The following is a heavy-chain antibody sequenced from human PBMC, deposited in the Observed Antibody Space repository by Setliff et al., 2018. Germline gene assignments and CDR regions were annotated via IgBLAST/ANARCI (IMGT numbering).Heavy chain of an antibody. J-gene: IGHJ5*02. D-gene: IGHD3-3*01. CDR2: IDRNAGST. CDR1: GFNFDVFG. V-gene: IGHV3-20*04. CDR3: ARDVYDFRTGLAAP. Sequence: PGGSLRLSCAASGFNFDVFGMGWVRQAPGMGLEWVSGIDRNAGSTGYVDSVKGRFTISRDNAKNSLYLQMNSLKADDTAVYYCARDVYDFRTGLAAPWGQGTLVTVSS.